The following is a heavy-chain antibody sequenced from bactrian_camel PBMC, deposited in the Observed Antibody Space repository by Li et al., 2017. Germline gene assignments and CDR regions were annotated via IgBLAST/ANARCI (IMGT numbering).Heavy chain of an antibody. J-gene: IGHJ6*01. CDR2: FYRNDGSI. CDR3: AAGQGVGWCLDVIRVGAEADFDY. V-gene: IGHV3S64*01. Sequence: GGSVQTGGSLRLSCVVSGFTSRWYFMGWFRQAPGKEREGVAIFYRNDGSIHYADSVKGRFTISQDNAENTVYLEMNSLKPEDTATYYCAAGQGVGWCLDVIRVGAEADFDYWGHGTQVTVS. CDR1: GFTSRWYF. D-gene: IGHD5*01.